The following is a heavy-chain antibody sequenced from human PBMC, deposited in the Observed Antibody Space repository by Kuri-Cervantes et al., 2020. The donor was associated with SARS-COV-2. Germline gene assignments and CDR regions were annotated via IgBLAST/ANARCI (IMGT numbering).Heavy chain of an antibody. Sequence: GGSLRLSCAASGFTVSSNYMSWVRQAPGKGLEWVSVIYSGGSTYYADSVKGRFTISRHNSKNPLYLQMNSLRAEDTAVYYCAKDRVGAVAGLNDAFDIWGQGTMVTVSS. J-gene: IGHJ3*02. V-gene: IGHV3-53*01. CDR1: GFTVSSNY. CDR3: AKDRVGAVAGLNDAFDI. CDR2: IYSGGST. D-gene: IGHD6-19*01.